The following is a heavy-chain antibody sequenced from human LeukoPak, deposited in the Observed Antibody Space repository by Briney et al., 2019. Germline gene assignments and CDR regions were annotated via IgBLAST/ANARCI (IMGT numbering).Heavy chain of an antibody. CDR2: ISYDGSNK. CDR1: GFSFSSYA. V-gene: IGHV3-30-3*01. CDR3: ARGRRLSSTYFDY. D-gene: IGHD3-16*02. J-gene: IGHJ4*02. Sequence: GGSLRLSCAASGFSFSSYAMHWVRQAPGKGLEWVAVISYDGSNKYYADSVKGRFTISRDNSKNTLYLQMNSLRAEDTAVYYCARGRRLSSTYFDYWGQGTLVTVSS.